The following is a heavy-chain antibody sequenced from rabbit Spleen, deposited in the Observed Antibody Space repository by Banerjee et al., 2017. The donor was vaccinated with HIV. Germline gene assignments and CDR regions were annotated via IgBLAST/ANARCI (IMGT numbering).Heavy chain of an antibody. CDR2: IRTNDGVT. D-gene: IGHD3-1*01. Sequence: QSLEESGGDLVKPGTSLTLTCTVSGFSFSNTYWMSWVRQAPGKGPEWIACIRTNDGVTWYASWAKGRFTISKPSSTTVTLQMTSLTAADTATYFCATDLHNGGLWGPGTLVTVS. CDR3: ATDLHNGGL. CDR1: GFSFSNTYW. V-gene: IGHV1S40*01. J-gene: IGHJ6*01.